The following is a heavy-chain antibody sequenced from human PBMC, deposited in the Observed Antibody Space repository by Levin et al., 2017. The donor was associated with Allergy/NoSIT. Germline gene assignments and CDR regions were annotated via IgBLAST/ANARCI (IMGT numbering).Heavy chain of an antibody. J-gene: IGHJ6*02. Sequence: GSLRLSCTVSGGSISSSSYYWAWNRQPPGLGREWIGNIYYTGNTYYNLSLQSRITISVDTSKNQFSLKLISVTAAATAVYDCQRPASSSYFGLTFSDYAMDVWGQGTTVTVSS. CDR1: GGSISSSSYY. V-gene: IGHV4-39*01. CDR2: IYYTGNT. CDR3: QRPASSSYFGLTFSDYAMDV. D-gene: IGHD6-13*01.